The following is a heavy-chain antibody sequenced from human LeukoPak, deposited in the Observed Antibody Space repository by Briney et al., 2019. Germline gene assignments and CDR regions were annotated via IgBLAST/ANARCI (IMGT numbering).Heavy chain of an antibody. Sequence: GGSLRLSCAASGFTFSSYAMSWVRQAPGKGPEWVSAISGSGGSTYYADSVKGRFTISRDNSKNTLYLQMNSLRAEDTAVYYCAKDRRSGGSCLDYWGQGTLVTVSS. CDR1: GFTFSSYA. J-gene: IGHJ4*02. D-gene: IGHD2-15*01. V-gene: IGHV3-23*01. CDR3: AKDRRSGGSCLDY. CDR2: ISGSGGST.